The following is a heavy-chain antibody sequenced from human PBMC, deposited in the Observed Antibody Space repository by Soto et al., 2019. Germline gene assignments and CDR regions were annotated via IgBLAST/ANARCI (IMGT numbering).Heavy chain of an antibody. D-gene: IGHD2-15*01. Sequence: QVQLQESGPGLVKPSQTLSLTCTVSGDFISSGDYYWGWIRQHPDKGLEWIGYIYYSGYTYYNPSLESRVSISIDTSTNQFSLKLTSVTAADTAVYYCARDGGENAMDVWGQGTTVTVSS. J-gene: IGHJ6*02. CDR3: ARDGGENAMDV. CDR2: IYYSGYT. CDR1: GDFISSGDYY. V-gene: IGHV4-31*03.